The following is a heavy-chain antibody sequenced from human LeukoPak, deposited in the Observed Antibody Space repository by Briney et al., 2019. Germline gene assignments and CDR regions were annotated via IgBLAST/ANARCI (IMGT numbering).Heavy chain of an antibody. CDR3: ARDLVTVTKGFDI. D-gene: IGHD4-17*01. V-gene: IGHV4-59*11. Sequence: SETLSLTCAVSADSFSSHYWTWIRQAPGKGLEWIGYISYIGSTNYNPSLKSRVTIPIDTSKNQFSLKLSSVTAADTAVYYCARDLVTVTKGFDIWGQGTMVSVSS. CDR2: ISYIGST. CDR1: ADSFSSHY. J-gene: IGHJ3*02.